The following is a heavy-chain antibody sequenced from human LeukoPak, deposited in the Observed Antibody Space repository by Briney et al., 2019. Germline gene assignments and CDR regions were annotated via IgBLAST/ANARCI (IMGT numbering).Heavy chain of an antibody. CDR2: ISRSGRTK. CDR1: EFSFSSYE. J-gene: IGHJ4*02. V-gene: IGHV3-48*03. D-gene: IGHD3-22*01. Sequence: GSLTLSCAVSEFSFSSYEMNWVRQAPGKGLEWISYISRSGRTKYYADSVQGRFTISRDNDKSSIYLQMNSLRVEDSAIYYCARHRSGFDYWGQGTLVTVSS. CDR3: ARHRSGFDY.